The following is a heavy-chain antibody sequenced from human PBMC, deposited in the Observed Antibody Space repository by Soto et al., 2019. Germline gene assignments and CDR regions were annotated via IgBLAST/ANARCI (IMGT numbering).Heavy chain of an antibody. D-gene: IGHD1-1*01. CDR2: ISSDGSNR. CDR3: AKAPWNLAHTHYFDF. J-gene: IGHJ4*02. CDR1: GFIFSSYA. Sequence: QVQLVESGGGVVQPGRSLRLSCAASGFIFSSYAMHWVRQAPGKGLEWVAVISSDGSNRYYADSVGGRFTISRDNSENTVYLHMSSLTGDDTAVFYCAKAPWNLAHTHYFDFWGQRTLVTVSS. V-gene: IGHV3-30-3*01.